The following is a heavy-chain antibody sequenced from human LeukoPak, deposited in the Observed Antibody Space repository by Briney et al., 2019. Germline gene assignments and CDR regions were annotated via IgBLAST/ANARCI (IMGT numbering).Heavy chain of an antibody. J-gene: IGHJ4*02. CDR2: TYSGETT. Sequence: GGSLRLSCAAFGFIVRSNHINWVRQAPGMGLEWVSITYSGETTYYADSVRGRFIISRDDSKNTLSLEMNDLRVEDTAVYYCARERPASRNLDSWGRGALVTVSS. V-gene: IGHV3-66*01. CDR1: GFIVRSNH. CDR3: ARERPASRNLDS.